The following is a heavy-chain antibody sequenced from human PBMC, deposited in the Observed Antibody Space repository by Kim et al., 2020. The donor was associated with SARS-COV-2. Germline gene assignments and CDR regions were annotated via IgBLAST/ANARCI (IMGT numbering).Heavy chain of an antibody. Sequence: GGSLRLSCAASGFTFDDYAMHWVRQAPGKGLEWVSGISWNSGSIGYADSVKGRFTTSRDNAKNSLYLQMNSLRAEDTALYYCAKDGAWAVAGIFDYWVQGTIVTVSS. V-gene: IGHV3-9*01. CDR1: GFTFDDYA. J-gene: IGHJ4*02. CDR2: ISWNSGSI. CDR3: AKDGAWAVAGIFDY. D-gene: IGHD6-19*01.